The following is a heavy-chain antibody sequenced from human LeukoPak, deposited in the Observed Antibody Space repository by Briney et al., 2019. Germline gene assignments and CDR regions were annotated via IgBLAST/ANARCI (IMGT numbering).Heavy chain of an antibody. CDR3: AREAEGNPSPYYFDY. CDR1: GGTFSNYG. CDR2: IIPLFGTT. D-gene: IGHD1-14*01. V-gene: IGHV1-69*13. J-gene: IGHJ4*02. Sequence: GASVKVSCKTSGGTFSNYGISWVRQAPGQGPEWMGGIIPLFGTTDYSQNFQGRVTITADESTSTAYMELSSLRSEDTAVYYCAREAEGNPSPYYFDYWGQGTLVTVSS.